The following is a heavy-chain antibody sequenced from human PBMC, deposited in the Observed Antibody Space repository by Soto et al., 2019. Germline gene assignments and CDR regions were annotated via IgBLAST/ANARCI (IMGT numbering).Heavy chain of an antibody. J-gene: IGHJ4*02. V-gene: IGHV3-30-3*01. CDR3: ARSLDGSGSYYNGGIDY. Sequence: QVQLVESGGGVVQPGRSLRLSCAASGFTFSSYAMHWVRQAPGKGLEWVAVISYDGSNKYYADSVKGQFTISRDNSKNTLYLKMNSLRAEDTAVYYCARSLDGSGSYYNGGIDYWGQGTLVTVSS. CDR1: GFTFSSYA. D-gene: IGHD3-10*01. CDR2: ISYDGSNK.